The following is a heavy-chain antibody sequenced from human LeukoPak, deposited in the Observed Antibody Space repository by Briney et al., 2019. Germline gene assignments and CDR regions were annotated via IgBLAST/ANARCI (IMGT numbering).Heavy chain of an antibody. J-gene: IGHJ4*02. V-gene: IGHV1-69*05. CDR2: IIPIFGTA. CDR3: ARVTVTTSEVDY. Sequence: ASVKVSCKASGGTFSSYAISWVRQAPGQGLECMGGIIPIFGTANYAQKFQGRVTVTTDESTSTAYMELSSLRSEDTAVYYCARVTVTTSEVDYWGQGTLVTVSS. CDR1: GGTFSSYA. D-gene: IGHD4-17*01.